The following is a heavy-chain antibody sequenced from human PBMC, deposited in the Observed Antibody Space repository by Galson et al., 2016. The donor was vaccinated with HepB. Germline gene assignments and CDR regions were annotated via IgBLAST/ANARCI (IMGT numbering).Heavy chain of an antibody. V-gene: IGHV3-23*01. CDR3: AKLWAPGLITGSTFFDS. Sequence: SLRLSCAASGFTFSYYGMSWVRQAAGTGLEWVSGISGGPDGRTYYADSVKGRFTISRDNSKNTLYLQMTSLGAEDTAVYYCAKLWAPGLITGSTFFDSWGQGTLVTVSS. D-gene: IGHD1-7*01. CDR2: ISGGPDGRT. CDR1: GFTFSYYG. J-gene: IGHJ4*02.